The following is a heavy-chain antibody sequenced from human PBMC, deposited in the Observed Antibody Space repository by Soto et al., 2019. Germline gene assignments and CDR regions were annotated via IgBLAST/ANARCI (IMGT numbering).Heavy chain of an antibody. Sequence: ASVKVSCKASGGTFSSYAISWVRQAPGQGLEWMGGIIPIFGTANYAQKFQGRVTITADESTSTAYMELSSLRSEDTAVYYCARDAPYYYDSSGYSLLLEYWGQGTLVTVSS. J-gene: IGHJ4*02. CDR1: GGTFSSYA. D-gene: IGHD3-22*01. CDR3: ARDAPYYYDSSGYSLLLEY. V-gene: IGHV1-69*13. CDR2: IIPIFGTA.